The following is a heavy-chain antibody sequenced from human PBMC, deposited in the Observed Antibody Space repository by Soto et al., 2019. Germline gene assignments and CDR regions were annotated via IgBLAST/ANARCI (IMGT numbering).Heavy chain of an antibody. J-gene: IGHJ4*02. V-gene: IGHV4-4*07. CDR3: ARDGYSSGWYSAFDA. D-gene: IGHD6-19*01. Sequence: QVQLQESGPRLVKPSETLSLTCSVSGDSISDYYWSWIRQPAGKGLEWIGRIHSSGSTIYNPSLRSRVGLSVDTSKNQFSLKLNSLTAADTAMYYCARDGYSSGWYSAFDAWSQGTLVTVSS. CDR1: GDSISDYY. CDR2: IHSSGST.